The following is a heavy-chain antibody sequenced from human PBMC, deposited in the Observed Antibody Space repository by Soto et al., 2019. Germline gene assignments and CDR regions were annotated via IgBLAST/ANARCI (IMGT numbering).Heavy chain of an antibody. CDR3: GRDLPGYCTTTDCYSYFDY. Sequence: GGSLRLSCAVSGFTFTSYSMSWVRQAPGEGLEWVANIQQDGSEKYYVDSVKGRFTISRDNAKNSLYRQMNSLRAEDTAVYYCGRDLPGYCTTTDCYSYFDYWGQGTLVTVSS. V-gene: IGHV3-7*03. D-gene: IGHD2-2*02. J-gene: IGHJ4*02. CDR1: GFTFTSYS. CDR2: IQQDGSEK.